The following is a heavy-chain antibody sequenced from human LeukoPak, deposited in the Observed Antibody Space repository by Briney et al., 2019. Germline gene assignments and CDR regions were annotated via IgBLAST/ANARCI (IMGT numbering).Heavy chain of an antibody. V-gene: IGHV3-30*18. J-gene: IGHJ4*02. CDR3: VKDARDSSGWSYFDY. CDR1: GFTFSTYG. CDR2: ISEDGSMK. D-gene: IGHD6-19*01. Sequence: GGSQRLSCAASGFTFSTYGMDWVRQAPGKGLEWVAVISEDGSMKYYGDSVKGRFTISRDNSKNTLYLQMNSLRAEDTAVYYCVKDARDSSGWSYFDYWGQGTLVTVSS.